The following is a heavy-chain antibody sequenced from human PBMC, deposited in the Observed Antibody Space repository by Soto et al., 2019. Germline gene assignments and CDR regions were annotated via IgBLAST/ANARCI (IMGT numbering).Heavy chain of an antibody. D-gene: IGHD3-22*01. V-gene: IGHV1-69*13. CDR1: GGTFSSYA. CDR2: IIPIFGTA. J-gene: IGHJ3*02. Sequence: SVKVSCKASGGTFSSYAISWVRQAPGQGLEWMGGIIPIFGTANYAQKFQGRVTITADESTSTAYMELSSLRSEDTAVYYCAIGTREEYYDSPPVSFDIWGQGTMVTVSS. CDR3: AIGTREEYYDSPPVSFDI.